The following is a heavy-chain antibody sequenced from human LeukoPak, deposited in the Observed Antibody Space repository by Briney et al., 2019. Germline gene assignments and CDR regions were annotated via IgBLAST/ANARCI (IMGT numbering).Heavy chain of an antibody. CDR3: AKTYFDTSAYHLYFFDS. Sequence: GGSLRLSCAASGFTFSHFGMHWVRQAPGKGLEWLALISFDGHNEYYADSVKGRFTISRDSSKNTLYLQMTSLRPDDTAVYYCAKTYFDTSAYHLYFFDSWGQGIPVIVSS. CDR1: GFTFSHFG. J-gene: IGHJ4*02. V-gene: IGHV3-30*18. CDR2: ISFDGHNE. D-gene: IGHD3-22*01.